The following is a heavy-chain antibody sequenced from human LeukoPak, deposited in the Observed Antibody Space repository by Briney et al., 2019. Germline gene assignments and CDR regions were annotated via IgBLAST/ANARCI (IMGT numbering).Heavy chain of an antibody. Sequence: GGSLRLSCAASGFTFSSYAMSWVRQAPGKGLEWDSAISGSGGSTYYADSVKGRFSISRDNSKNTLYLQMNSLRAEDTAVYYCAKRDGYNYYFDYWGQGTLVTVSS. V-gene: IGHV3-23*01. J-gene: IGHJ4*02. CDR1: GFTFSSYA. CDR3: AKRDGYNYYFDY. CDR2: ISGSGGST. D-gene: IGHD5-24*01.